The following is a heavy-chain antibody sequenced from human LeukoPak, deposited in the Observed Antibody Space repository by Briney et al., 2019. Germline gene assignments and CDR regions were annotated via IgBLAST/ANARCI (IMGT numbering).Heavy chain of an antibody. Sequence: SETLSLSCTVSGRSISRYYWSWIRQPPGKGLEWIGYIYYSGSTNYNPSLKSRVTISVDTSKNQFSLKLSSVTAADTAVYYCARGYSSSWIDYWGQGTLVTVSS. CDR3: ARGYSSSWIDY. V-gene: IGHV4-59*08. J-gene: IGHJ4*02. D-gene: IGHD6-13*01. CDR2: IYYSGST. CDR1: GRSISRYY.